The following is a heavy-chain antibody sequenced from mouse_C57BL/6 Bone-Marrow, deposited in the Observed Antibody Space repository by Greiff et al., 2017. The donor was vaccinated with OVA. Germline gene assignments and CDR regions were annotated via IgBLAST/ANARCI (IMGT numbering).Heavy chain of an antibody. V-gene: IGHV1-56*01. Sequence: QVQLQQSGPELVRPGASVKISCKAPGYTFTSHWMQWVSQRPGQGLVWIGEIFPGSGSTYYNEKFKGKATLTVDTYHSTAYMQLSSLTSDDSAVYFCARDYYGRGTYFDYWGQGTTLTVSS. CDR3: ARDYYGRGTYFDY. CDR2: IFPGSGST. D-gene: IGHD1-1*01. J-gene: IGHJ2*01. CDR1: GYTFTSHW.